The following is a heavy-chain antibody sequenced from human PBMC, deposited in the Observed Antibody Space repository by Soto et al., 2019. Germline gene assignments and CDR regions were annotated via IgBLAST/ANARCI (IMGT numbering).Heavy chain of an antibody. J-gene: IGHJ4*02. CDR1: DFTFGDYA. Sequence: PGGSLRLSCTTSDFTFGDYAMGWFRQAPERGLEWVAFIRSRAYGGTTEFAASVKGRFTISRDDSEAITYLQMNSLKTEDTAVYFCTRAVSLATGWIVRYLFDDWGQGALVTVSS. CDR3: TRAVSLATGWIVRYLFDD. V-gene: IGHV3-49*03. CDR2: IRSRAYGGTT. D-gene: IGHD3-22*01.